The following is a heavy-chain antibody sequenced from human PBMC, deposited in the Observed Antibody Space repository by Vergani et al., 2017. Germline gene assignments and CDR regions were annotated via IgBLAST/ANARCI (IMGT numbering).Heavy chain of an antibody. Sequence: QVQLVQSGAEVKKPGASVKFSCKASGYTFTSYYMHWVRQAPGQGLEWMGIINPSGGSTSYAQKCQGRVTMTRDTSTSTVYMERSSLRSEDTAVYYCARDISGYYPRGFNYWGQGTLVTVSS. J-gene: IGHJ4*02. V-gene: IGHV1-46*01. CDR2: INPSGGST. CDR3: ARDISGYYPRGFNY. CDR1: GYTFTSYY. D-gene: IGHD5-12*01.